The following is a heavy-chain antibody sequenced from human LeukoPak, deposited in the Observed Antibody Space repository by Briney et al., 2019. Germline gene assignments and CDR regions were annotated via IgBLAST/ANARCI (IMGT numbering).Heavy chain of an antibody. Sequence: SETLSLTXVVSGYPISSGYHWGRIRQPPGEGLEWIGSVYRSGSTYYNPSLKSRVTISVDTSKNQISLKVRSVTAADTAVYYCARENWVFDYWGQGILVTVSS. CDR1: GYPISSGYH. V-gene: IGHV4-38-2*02. J-gene: IGHJ4*02. CDR3: ARENWVFDY. CDR2: VYRSGST. D-gene: IGHD7-27*01.